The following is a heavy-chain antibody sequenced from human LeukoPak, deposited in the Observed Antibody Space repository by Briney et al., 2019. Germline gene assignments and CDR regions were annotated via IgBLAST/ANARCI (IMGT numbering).Heavy chain of an antibody. V-gene: IGHV1-24*01. CDR3: SGSGGLRGSFDP. CDR1: GYTLTQLS. Sequence: ASVTVSCKVSGYTLTQLSMHWVRQAPGKGLEWMGGFDPEDGETIYAQKFQGRVTMTQDTSTDTAYMEMSSLRCVDPAVYYGSGSGGLRGSFDPWGQGTLVTVSS. J-gene: IGHJ5*02. CDR2: FDPEDGET. D-gene: IGHD2-15*01.